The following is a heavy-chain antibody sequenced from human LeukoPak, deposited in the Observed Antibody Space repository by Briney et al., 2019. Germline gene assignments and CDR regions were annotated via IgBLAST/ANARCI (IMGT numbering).Heavy chain of an antibody. J-gene: IGHJ4*02. D-gene: IGHD1-7*01. V-gene: IGHV3-74*01. Sequence: GGSLRLSCAASGFTFSGYWMHWVRQAPGKGLVWVSYINNDGSDTTYADSVKGRFTISRDNAKNTVDLQMNSLRAEDTAVYYCARGGWGTAIDYLGQGTLVTVSS. CDR3: ARGGWGTAIDY. CDR2: INNDGSDT. CDR1: GFTFSGYW.